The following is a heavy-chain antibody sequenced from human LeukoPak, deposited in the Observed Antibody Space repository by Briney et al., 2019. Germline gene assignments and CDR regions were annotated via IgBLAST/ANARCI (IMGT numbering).Heavy chain of an antibody. J-gene: IGHJ4*02. CDR3: ARGLATEYRGYDFENYFDY. V-gene: IGHV4-4*07. D-gene: IGHD5-12*01. CDR1: GVSINAYY. Sequence: SETLSLTCTVSGVSINAYYWSWVRQSAEKGLEWIGRIDTSGNTRYNPSLMGRLSMSLDTSKNQFSLRLNSVTAADTAVYYCARGLATEYRGYDFENYFDYWGQGTLVTVSS. CDR2: IDTSGNT.